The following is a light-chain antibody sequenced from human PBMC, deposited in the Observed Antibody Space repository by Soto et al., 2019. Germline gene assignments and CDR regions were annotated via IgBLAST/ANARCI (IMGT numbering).Light chain of an antibody. J-gene: IGKJ3*01. CDR1: QSVSSSY. CDR3: QQYGSSPCT. Sequence: EIVLTQSPGTLSLSPVERATLSFMASQSVSSSYLAWYQQKPGQAPRLLIYGASSRATGIPDRFSGSGSGTDFTLTISRLEPEDFAVYYCQQYGSSPCTFGPGTKVDIK. CDR2: GAS. V-gene: IGKV3-20*01.